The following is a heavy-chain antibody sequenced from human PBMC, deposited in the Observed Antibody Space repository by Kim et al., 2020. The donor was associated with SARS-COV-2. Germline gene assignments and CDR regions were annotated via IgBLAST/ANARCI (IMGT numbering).Heavy chain of an antibody. V-gene: IGHV3-23*01. CDR2: ITNSGGTK. CDR3: VKNLHYYFYGMDV. J-gene: IGHJ6*02. CDR1: GFTFSGYG. Sequence: GGSLRLSCVVSGFTFSGYGMSWVRQAPGKGLEWVSFITNSGGTKYYADSVKGQFTISRDNSRNTLYLQMNSLRVDDTAVYYCVKNLHYYFYGMDVWGLGTTVTVS.